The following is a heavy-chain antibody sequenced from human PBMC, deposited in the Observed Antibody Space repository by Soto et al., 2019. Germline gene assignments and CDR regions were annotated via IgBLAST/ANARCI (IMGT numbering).Heavy chain of an antibody. J-gene: IGHJ6*02. Sequence: QVQFQESGPGLVKPSETLSLTCTVSGGSIDNYYCSWFRQPPGKGLEWIGYISYSGYSAYNFSLKRRVTMSMDTSKTQFYLTLESVTATDTAVYYCARHGFGPLHGFVDVWGQGTTVIVSS. CDR3: ARHGFGPLHGFVDV. D-gene: IGHD3-10*01. CDR2: ISYSGYS. V-gene: IGHV4-59*08. CDR1: GGSIDNYY.